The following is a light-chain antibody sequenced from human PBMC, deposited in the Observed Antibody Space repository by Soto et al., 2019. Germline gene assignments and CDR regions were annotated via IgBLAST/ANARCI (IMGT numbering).Light chain of an antibody. V-gene: IGLV2-14*01. J-gene: IGLJ2*01. Sequence: QSVLTQPASVSGSPGQSITVSCIGTSSDIGGYNYVSWYQQHPGKAPKLMIHDVSNRPSGVSDRFSGSKSGNTASLTISGLQADDEAYYYCSSYASSNTQVFGGGTKRPS. CDR2: DVS. CDR1: SSDIGGYNY. CDR3: SSYASSNTQV.